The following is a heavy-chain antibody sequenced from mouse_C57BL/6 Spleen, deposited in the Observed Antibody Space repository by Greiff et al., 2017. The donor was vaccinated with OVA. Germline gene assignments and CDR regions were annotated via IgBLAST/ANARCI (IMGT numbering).Heavy chain of an antibody. CDR2: IYPGDGDT. V-gene: IGHV1-82*01. CDR1: GYAFSSSW. CDR3: ARDRDGYYVIDY. J-gene: IGHJ2*01. D-gene: IGHD2-3*01. Sequence: QVQLQQSGPELVKPGASVKISCKASGYAFSSSWMNWVKQRPGKGLEWIGRIYPGDGDTNYNGKFKGKATRTADKSSSTAYMQLSSLTSEDSAVYFCARDRDGYYVIDYWGQGTTLTVSS.